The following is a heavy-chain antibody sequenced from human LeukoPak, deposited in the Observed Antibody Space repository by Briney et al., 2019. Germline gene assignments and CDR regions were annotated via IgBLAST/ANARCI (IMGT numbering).Heavy chain of an antibody. CDR3: ARVGYCSSTSCYHHNWFDP. Sequence: ASVKVSCKASGYTFTSYDINWVRQATGQGLEWMGWMNPNSGNTGYAQKFQGRVTMTRNTSISTAYMELSSLRSEDTAVHYCARVGYCSSTSCYHHNWFDPWGQGTLVTVSS. J-gene: IGHJ5*02. V-gene: IGHV1-8*01. CDR1: GYTFTSYD. CDR2: MNPNSGNT. D-gene: IGHD2-2*01.